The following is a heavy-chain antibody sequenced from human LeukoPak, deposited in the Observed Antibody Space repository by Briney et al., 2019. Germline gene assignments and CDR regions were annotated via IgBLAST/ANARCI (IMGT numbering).Heavy chain of an antibody. CDR3: ARDIEAVAGTWDNWFDP. V-gene: IGHV4-4*07. Sequence: SETLSLTCTVSGGSISSYYWSWIRQPAGKGLEWIGRIYTSGSTNYNPSLKSRVTMSVDTSKNQFSLKLSSVTAADTAVYYCARDIEAVAGTWDNWFDPWGQGTLVTVSS. J-gene: IGHJ5*02. CDR1: GGSISSYY. CDR2: IYTSGST. D-gene: IGHD6-19*01.